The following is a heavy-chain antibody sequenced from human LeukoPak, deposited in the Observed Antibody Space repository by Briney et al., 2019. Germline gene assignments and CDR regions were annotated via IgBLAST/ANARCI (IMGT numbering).Heavy chain of an antibody. Sequence: PGGSLRLSCAASGFTFSSYAMSWVRQAPGKGLEWVSGISSSGGATYYTDSVKGRFTISRDNTKNTLYLQLNSLRAEDTAVYYCAKGVGSTAWSAFDYWGQGTLVTVSS. J-gene: IGHJ4*02. V-gene: IGHV3-23*01. CDR3: AKGVGSTAWSAFDY. CDR1: GFTFSSYA. CDR2: ISSSGGAT. D-gene: IGHD1-26*01.